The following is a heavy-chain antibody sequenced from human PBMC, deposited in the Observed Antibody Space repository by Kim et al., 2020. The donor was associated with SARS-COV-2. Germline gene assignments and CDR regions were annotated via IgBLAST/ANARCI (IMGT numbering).Heavy chain of an antibody. CDR2: INAGNGNT. CDR1: GYTFTSYA. Sequence: ASVKVSCKASGYTFTSYAMHWVRQAPGQRLEWMGWINAGNGNTKYSQKFQGRVTITRDTSASTAYMELSSLRSEDTAVYYCARDQHYDVWSGFFFSDWGQGTLVTVSS. CDR3: ARDQHYDVWSGFFFSD. D-gene: IGHD3-3*01. J-gene: IGHJ4*02. V-gene: IGHV1-3*01.